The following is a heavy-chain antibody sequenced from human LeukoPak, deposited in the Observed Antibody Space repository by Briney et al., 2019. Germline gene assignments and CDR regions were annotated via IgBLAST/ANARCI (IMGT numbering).Heavy chain of an antibody. Sequence: ASVKVSCKASGYTFTGYYMHWVRQAPGQGLEWMGWINPNSGGTNYAQKFQGRVTMTRDTSISTAYMELSRLRSDDTAVYYCARGIAAAGTRVLYYMDVWGKGTTVTVSS. D-gene: IGHD6-13*01. CDR2: INPNSGGT. J-gene: IGHJ6*03. CDR3: ARGIAAAGTRVLYYMDV. V-gene: IGHV1-2*02. CDR1: GYTFTGYY.